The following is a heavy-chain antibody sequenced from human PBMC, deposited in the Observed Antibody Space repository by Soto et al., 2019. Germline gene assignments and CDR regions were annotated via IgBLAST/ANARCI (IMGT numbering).Heavy chain of an antibody. CDR3: ARFGFGELLAHGMDV. CDR1: GGSISSGDYY. D-gene: IGHD3-10*01. CDR2: IYYSGST. J-gene: IGHJ6*02. Sequence: PSETLSLTCTVSGGSISSGDYYWSWIRQPPGKGLEWIGYIYYSGSTYYNPSLKSRVTISVDTSKNQFSLKLSSVTAADTAVYYCARFGFGELLAHGMDVWGQGTTVTVSS. V-gene: IGHV4-30-4*01.